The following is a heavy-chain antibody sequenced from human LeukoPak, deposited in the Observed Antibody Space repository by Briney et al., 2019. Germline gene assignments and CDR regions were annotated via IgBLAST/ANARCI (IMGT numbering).Heavy chain of an antibody. D-gene: IGHD6-6*01. J-gene: IGHJ4*02. CDR1: GFTFSSYA. V-gene: IGHV3-23*01. Sequence: QAGGSLRLSCAASGFTFSSYAMSWVRQAPGKGLEWVSAISGSGGSTYYADSVKGRFTISRDNSKNTLYLQMNSLRAEDTVVYYCAKDPAAARLYYFDYWGQGTLVTVSS. CDR3: AKDPAAARLYYFDY. CDR2: ISGSGGST.